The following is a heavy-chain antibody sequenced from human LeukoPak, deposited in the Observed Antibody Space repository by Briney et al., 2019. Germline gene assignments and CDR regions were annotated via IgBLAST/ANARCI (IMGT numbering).Heavy chain of an antibody. J-gene: IGHJ4*02. CDR2: ISSSGGAI. D-gene: IGHD3-22*01. Sequence: PGGSLRLSCAASVFTFSSYEMNWVRDAPGRGLEWGSYISSSGGAIYYADSARGGFSISRDNAKNSLYLQMNSLRAGDTDVYYCARESSTLGYYDSSGYSKRHFDYWGQGTLVTVSS. CDR1: VFTFSSYE. CDR3: ARESSTLGYYDSSGYSKRHFDY. V-gene: IGHV3-48*03.